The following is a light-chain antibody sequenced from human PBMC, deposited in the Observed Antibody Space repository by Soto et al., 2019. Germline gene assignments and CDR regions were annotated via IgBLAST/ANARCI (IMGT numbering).Light chain of an antibody. J-gene: IGLJ1*01. CDR1: SSDVGGYNY. CDR3: SSYTSSSTYV. Sequence: QSELNQPASGSGSPGQSITITCTGTSSDVGGYNYVSWYQQHPGKAPKLMIYDVSKRPSGVSKRFSGSKSGNTASLTISGLQAEDEADYYCSSYTSSSTYVFGTGTKVTVL. CDR2: DVS. V-gene: IGLV2-14*01.